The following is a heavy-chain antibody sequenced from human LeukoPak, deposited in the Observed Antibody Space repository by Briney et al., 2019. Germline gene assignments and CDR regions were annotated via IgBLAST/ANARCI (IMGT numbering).Heavy chain of an antibody. V-gene: IGHV1-2*02. Sequence: GASVKVSCKASGYSFTAYYMHWVRQAPGQGLEYMGWINPNSGGTNSSQKFQDRVTLTRDTSISTAYMELSSLTSDDTAVYYCARAYGSGSSYHPDYWGQETLVTVSS. CDR2: INPNSGGT. CDR3: ARAYGSGSSYHPDY. CDR1: GYSFTAYY. J-gene: IGHJ4*02. D-gene: IGHD3-10*01.